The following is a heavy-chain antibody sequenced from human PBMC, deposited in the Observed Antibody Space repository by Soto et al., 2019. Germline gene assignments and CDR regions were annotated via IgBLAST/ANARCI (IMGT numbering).Heavy chain of an antibody. D-gene: IGHD2-2*03. CDR3: ARYRPIGYYFDF. CDR2: IYYSGGT. CDR1: VGSISSGGYY. Sequence: SEALSLTCTVSVGSISSGGYYWSWIRQPPGKGLEWIGYIYYSGGTHYNPSLKSRVTISADKSKNQFSLKLTSVTAADTAVYYCARYRPIGYYFDFWGQGSLVTVSS. J-gene: IGHJ4*02. V-gene: IGHV4-61*08.